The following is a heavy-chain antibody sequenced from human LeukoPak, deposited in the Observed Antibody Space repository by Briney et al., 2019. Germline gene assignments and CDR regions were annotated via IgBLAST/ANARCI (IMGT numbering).Heavy chain of an antibody. D-gene: IGHD5-18*01. CDR1: GFTFGSYG. CDR2: ISHDGKKK. CDR3: VKDTAMEPYDYYYYGMDV. Sequence: GRSLRLSCAASGFTFGSYGMHRVRQAPGKGLEWVAVISHDGKKKFYVDFVKSRFTISRDNSENTLYLQMNSLRTEDTAMYYCVKDTAMEPYDYYYYGMDVWGQGTTITVSS. V-gene: IGHV3-30*18. J-gene: IGHJ6*02.